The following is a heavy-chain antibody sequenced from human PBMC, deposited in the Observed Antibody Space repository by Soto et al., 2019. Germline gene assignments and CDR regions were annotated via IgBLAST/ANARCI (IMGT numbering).Heavy chain of an antibody. D-gene: IGHD3-22*01. CDR3: ARFVIVVAYFDY. Sequence: SETLSLTCAVYGGSFSGYYWSWIRQPPGKGLEWIGEINHSGSTNYNPSLKSRVTISVDTSKNQFSLKLSSVTAADTAVYYCARFVIVVAYFDYWGQGTLVTVSS. CDR1: GGSFSGYY. CDR2: INHSGST. V-gene: IGHV4-34*01. J-gene: IGHJ4*02.